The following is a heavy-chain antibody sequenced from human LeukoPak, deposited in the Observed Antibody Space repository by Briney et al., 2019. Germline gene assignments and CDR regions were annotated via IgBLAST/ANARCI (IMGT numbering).Heavy chain of an antibody. CDR1: GFTFSSYA. J-gene: IGHJ3*02. D-gene: IGHD3-22*01. CDR2: ISGSGGRT. V-gene: IGHV3-23*01. Sequence: PGGSLRLSCAASGFTFSSYAMTWVRQAPGKGLEWVSAISGSGGRTHYADSVKGRFTISRDNAKNSLYLQMNSLRAEDTAVYYCAREFSSSEDSILDAFDIWGQGTMVTVSS. CDR3: AREFSSSEDSILDAFDI.